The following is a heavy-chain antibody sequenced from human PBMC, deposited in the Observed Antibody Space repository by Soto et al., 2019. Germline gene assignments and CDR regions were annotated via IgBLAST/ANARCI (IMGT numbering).Heavy chain of an antibody. J-gene: IGHJ3*02. CDR1: GFTFSHVW. CDR3: AADAYCSSNSCPGDFDI. V-gene: IGHV3-15*05. Sequence: EVQLVESGGGMVKPGGSLRLSCAASGFTFSHVWMTWVRQAPGKGLEWVGRIKRKTDGGTTDYAAPVKGSFTISRDDLKNTLYLQMNSLKIEDTAVYYCAADAYCSSNSCPGDFDIWGQGTMVAVSS. CDR2: IKRKTDGGTT. D-gene: IGHD2-2*01.